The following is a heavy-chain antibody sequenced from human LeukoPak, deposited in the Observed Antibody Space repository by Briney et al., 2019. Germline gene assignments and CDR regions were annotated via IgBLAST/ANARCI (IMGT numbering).Heavy chain of an antibody. CDR3: ARSQNYYGSGDY. CDR2: IYYTGST. CDR1: GDSVSNGNYY. J-gene: IGHJ4*02. V-gene: IGHV4-61*01. D-gene: IGHD3-10*01. Sequence: KPSETLSLTCTVSGDSVSNGNYYWSWLRQPPGKALKWIGYIYYTGSTYYNPSLEGRVTISVDTSRNQFSVKLSSVTAADTAVYYCARSQNYYGSGDYWSQGTLVTVSS.